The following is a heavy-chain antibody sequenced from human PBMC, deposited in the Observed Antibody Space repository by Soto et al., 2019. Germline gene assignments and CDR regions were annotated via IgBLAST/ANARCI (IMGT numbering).Heavy chain of an antibody. CDR2: ISPNGRNT. CDR1: GFTFSTYA. V-gene: IGHV3-23*01. J-gene: IGHJ2*01. Sequence: GGSLRLSCAASGFTFSTYALTWVRQVPGKGLEWVSAISPNGRNTYYIDSVKGRFTISRDNSKNTLYLQMNSLRAEDTAVYYCARDRAYCGGDCYSKGENHWYFDLWGRGTLVTVSS. D-gene: IGHD2-21*02. CDR3: ARDRAYCGGDCYSKGENHWYFDL.